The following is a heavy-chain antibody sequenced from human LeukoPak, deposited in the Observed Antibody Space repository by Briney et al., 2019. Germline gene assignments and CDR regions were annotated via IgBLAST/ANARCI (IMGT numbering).Heavy chain of an antibody. CDR2: IKQDESEK. D-gene: IGHD3-22*01. J-gene: IGHJ4*02. CDR1: GFTFSTYW. V-gene: IGHV3-7*04. Sequence: PGGSLRLSCAASGFTFSTYWMSWVRQAPGKGLEWVANIKQDESEKYYVDSVKGRFTISRDNAKNSLYLQMNSLRAEDTAVYYCARGLYYYDSSGYYYVYWGQGTLVTVSS. CDR3: ARGLYYYDSSGYYYVY.